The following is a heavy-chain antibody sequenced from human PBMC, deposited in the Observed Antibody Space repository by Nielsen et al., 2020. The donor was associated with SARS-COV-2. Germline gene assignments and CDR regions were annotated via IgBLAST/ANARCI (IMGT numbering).Heavy chain of an antibody. J-gene: IGHJ4*02. V-gene: IGHV3-30*03. CDR2: ISFDGSNK. CDR3: ARDQYLDY. Sequence: GGSLRLSCAASGFTFSSYGMHWVRQAPGKGLEWVAGISFDGSNKYYADSLKGRFTISRDNAKNSLYLQMNSLRAEDTAVYYCARDQYLDYWGQGTLVTVSS. CDR1: GFTFSSYG.